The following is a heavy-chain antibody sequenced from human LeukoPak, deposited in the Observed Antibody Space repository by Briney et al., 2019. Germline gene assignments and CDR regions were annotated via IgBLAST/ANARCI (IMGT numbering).Heavy chain of an antibody. Sequence: GASVKVSCKASGYFFSSYYMHWVRQAPGQGLEWLGVVYPSAGTSDPAQRFRARITLSDDTSTSTAYMELRSQKSEDTAIYFCVREYQGGYFDFWGQGTLVTVSS. V-gene: IGHV1-46*03. D-gene: IGHD3-16*01. CDR3: VREYQGGYFDF. CDR2: VYPSAGTS. CDR1: GYFFSSYY. J-gene: IGHJ4*02.